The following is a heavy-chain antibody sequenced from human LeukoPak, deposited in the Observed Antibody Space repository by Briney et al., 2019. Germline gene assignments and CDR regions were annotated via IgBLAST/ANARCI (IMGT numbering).Heavy chain of an antibody. CDR2: ISGSGGST. CDR1: GFTFSSYA. D-gene: IGHD3-22*01. Sequence: GGSLRLSCAASGFTFSSYAMSWVRQAPGKGLEWVSAISGSGGSTYYADSVKGRFTISGDNSKNTLYLQMNSLRAEDTAVYYCAKFHHSGYYFDYWGQGTLVTVSS. CDR3: AKFHHSGYYFDY. V-gene: IGHV3-23*01. J-gene: IGHJ4*02.